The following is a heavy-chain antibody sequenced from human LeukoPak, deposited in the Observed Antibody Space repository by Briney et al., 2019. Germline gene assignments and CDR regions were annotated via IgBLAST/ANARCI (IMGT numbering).Heavy chain of an antibody. J-gene: IGHJ4*02. D-gene: IGHD3-10*01. V-gene: IGHV4-59*01. Sequence: SETLSLTCTVSGGSISSYYWSWIRQPPGKGLEWIGYIYYSGSTNYNPSLKSRVTISVDTSKNQFSLKLSSVAAADTAVYYCARFGDYFDYWGQGTLVTVSS. CDR1: GGSISSYY. CDR3: ARFGDYFDY. CDR2: IYYSGST.